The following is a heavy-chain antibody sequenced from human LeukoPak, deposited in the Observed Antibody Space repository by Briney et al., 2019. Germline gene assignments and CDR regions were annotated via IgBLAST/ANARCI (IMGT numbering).Heavy chain of an antibody. CDR2: IYYSGST. V-gene: IGHV4-39*01. Sequence: PSETLSLTCTVSGGSISSSSYYWGWIRQPPGKGLEWIGSIYYSGSTYYNPSLKSRVTISVDTSKNQFSLKLSSVTAADTAVYYCARRASEYSINYYYYYYMDVWGKGTTVTVSS. J-gene: IGHJ6*03. CDR1: GGSISSSSYY. CDR3: ARRASEYSINYYYYYYMDV. D-gene: IGHD6-6*01.